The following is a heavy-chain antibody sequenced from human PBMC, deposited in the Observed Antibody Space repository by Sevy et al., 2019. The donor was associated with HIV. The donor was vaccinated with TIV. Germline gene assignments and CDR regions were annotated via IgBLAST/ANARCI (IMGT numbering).Heavy chain of an antibody. CDR2: IRPDGSDK. CDR1: GFTFSPYW. V-gene: IGHV3-7*01. J-gene: IGHJ4*02. D-gene: IGHD1-26*01. Sequence: GGSLRLSCAASGFTFSPYWMTWVRQAPGKGLEWVANIRPDGSDKYYVDSVKGRFTTSRDNAKNSLYLQMNSLRADDTAMYYCARGVGLDCWGQGALVTVS. CDR3: ARGVGLDC.